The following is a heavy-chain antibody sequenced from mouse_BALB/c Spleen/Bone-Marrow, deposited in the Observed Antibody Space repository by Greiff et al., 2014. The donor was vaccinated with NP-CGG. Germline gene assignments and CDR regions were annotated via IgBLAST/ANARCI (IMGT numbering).Heavy chain of an antibody. Sequence: VQLKQSGPELVKPGASVKMSCKASGYTFTSYVMHWVKQKPGQGLEWIGYINPYNDGTKYNEKFKGKATLTSDKSSSTAYMELSSRTSEDSAVYYCARGGWLRAMDYWGQGTSVTVSA. CDR3: ARGGWLRAMDY. CDR2: INPYNDGT. J-gene: IGHJ4*01. D-gene: IGHD2-2*01. V-gene: IGHV1-14*01. CDR1: GYTFTSYV.